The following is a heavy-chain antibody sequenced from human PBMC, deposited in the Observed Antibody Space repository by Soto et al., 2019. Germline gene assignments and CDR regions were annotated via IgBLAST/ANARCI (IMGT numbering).Heavy chain of an antibody. Sequence: QVQLVESGGGVVQPGRSLRLSCAASGFTFSSYGMHWVRQAPGKGLEWVAVIWYDGSNKYYADSVKGRFTISRDNSKNTLYLQMNSLRAEDTAVYYCATHYDSSGYLSDYWGQGTLVTVSS. V-gene: IGHV3-33*01. CDR1: GFTFSSYG. D-gene: IGHD3-22*01. J-gene: IGHJ4*02. CDR3: ATHYDSSGYLSDY. CDR2: IWYDGSNK.